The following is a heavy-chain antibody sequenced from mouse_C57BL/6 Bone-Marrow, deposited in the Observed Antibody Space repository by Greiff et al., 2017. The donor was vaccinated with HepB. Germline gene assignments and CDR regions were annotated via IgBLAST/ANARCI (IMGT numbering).Heavy chain of an antibody. CDR2: IYPGSGNT. V-gene: IGHV1-76*01. J-gene: IGHJ2*01. CDR3: ARGWGHY. D-gene: IGHD2-3*01. Sequence: QVQLQQSGAELVRPGASVKLSCKASGYTFTDYYINWVKQRPGQGLEWIARIYPGSGNTYYNEKFKGKATLTAEKSSSTAYMQLSSLTSEDSAVYFCARGWGHYWGQGTTLTVSS. CDR1: GYTFTDYY.